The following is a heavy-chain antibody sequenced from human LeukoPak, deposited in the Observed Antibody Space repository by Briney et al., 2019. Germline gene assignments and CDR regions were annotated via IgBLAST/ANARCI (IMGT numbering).Heavy chain of an antibody. J-gene: IGHJ4*02. Sequence: PSETLSLTCTVSGGSISGGSYYWSWIRQPPGKGLEWIGSIYHSGSTYYNPSLKSRVTISVDTSKNQFSLKLSSVTAADTAVYYCARLGESSGWYFDYWGQGTLVTVSS. CDR2: IYHSGST. D-gene: IGHD6-19*01. V-gene: IGHV4-39*07. CDR1: GGSISGGSYY. CDR3: ARLGESSGWYFDY.